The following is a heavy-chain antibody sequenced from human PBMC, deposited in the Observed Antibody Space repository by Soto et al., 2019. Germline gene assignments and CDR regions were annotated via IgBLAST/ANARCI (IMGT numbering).Heavy chain of an antibody. CDR1: RGTFRSYS. CDR2: IIPIFGTA. CDR3: AREGYCSGGSCTPGYYGMDV. V-gene: IGHV1-69*13. J-gene: IGHJ6*02. D-gene: IGHD2-15*01. Sequence: SSVTVSRKASRGTFRSYSISWVRQAPGQGLEWMGGIIPIFGTANYAQKFQGRVTITANESTSTAYMEQSSLRSEDTAVYYWAREGYCSGGSCTPGYYGMDVWGQGTTVTVSS.